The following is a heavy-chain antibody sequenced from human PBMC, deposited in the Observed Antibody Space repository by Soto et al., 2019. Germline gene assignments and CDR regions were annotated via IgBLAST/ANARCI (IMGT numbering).Heavy chain of an antibody. Sequence: GGSLRLSCAASGFIFAKAWMSWVRQAPGEGLEWVGRIKSKTDAETISYAAPVRGRFTISRDDSKDTLYLQMTSLKIDDTAVYYCAKGSSSHCPSFVSGCSYWGQGTLVTVSS. D-gene: IGHD3-16*01. J-gene: IGHJ4*02. V-gene: IGHV3-15*01. CDR2: IKSKTDAETI. CDR3: AKGSSSHCPSFVSGCSY. CDR1: GFIFAKAW.